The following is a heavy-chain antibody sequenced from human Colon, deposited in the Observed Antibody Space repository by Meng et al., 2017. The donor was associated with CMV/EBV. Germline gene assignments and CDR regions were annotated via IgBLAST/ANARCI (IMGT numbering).Heavy chain of an antibody. CDR1: GYTFALHY. V-gene: IGHV1-46*04. CDR2: INSNNGDT. CDR3: ARDGLWAWGGRDY. D-gene: IGHD3-16*01. J-gene: IGHJ4*02. Sequence: QGRLGRSGGEGKDPGASVKVSWKASGYTFALHYRHWVRQAPGQGLEWMGVINSNNGDTLYAQKLEGRVTMTTDTSTSTLYMELSSLKSDDTAVYYCARDGLWAWGGRDYWGQGTLVTVSS.